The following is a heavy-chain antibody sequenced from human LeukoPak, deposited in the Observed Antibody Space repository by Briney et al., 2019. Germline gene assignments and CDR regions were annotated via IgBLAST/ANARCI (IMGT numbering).Heavy chain of an antibody. CDR1: GGSFSGYY. V-gene: IGHV4-34*01. CDR3: ARRPGGIVGAFYYYYYYMDV. Sequence: PSETLSLTCAVYGGSFSGYYWSWIRQPPGKGLEWIGEINHSGSTNYNPSLKSRVTISVDTSKNQFSLKLSSVTAADTAVYYCARRPGGIVGAFYYYYYYMDVWGKGTTVTISS. D-gene: IGHD1-26*01. J-gene: IGHJ6*03. CDR2: INHSGST.